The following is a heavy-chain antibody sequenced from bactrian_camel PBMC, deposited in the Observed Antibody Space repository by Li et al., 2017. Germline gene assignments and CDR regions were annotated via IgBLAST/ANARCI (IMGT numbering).Heavy chain of an antibody. Sequence: LVESGGGLVQPGGSLRLSCVASGFTFSNYAMSWVRQAPGKGLEWVSVINTAGGLTYYSDSVKGRFTISRDNAKNTLYLQLNSLKTEDTAMYYCANGSPDGPYGLGLVAPHYWGQGTQVTVS. D-gene: IGHD5*01. J-gene: IGHJ4*01. CDR2: INTAGGLT. CDR1: GFTFSNYA. CDR3: ANGSPDGPYGLGLVAPHY. V-gene: IGHV3S30*01.